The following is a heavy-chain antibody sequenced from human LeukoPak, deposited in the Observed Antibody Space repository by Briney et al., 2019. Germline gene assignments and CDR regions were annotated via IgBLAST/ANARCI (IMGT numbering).Heavy chain of an antibody. V-gene: IGHV1-18*01. J-gene: IGHJ4*02. D-gene: IGHD2-2*01. CDR3: ARNRYCSSTSCSPYYFDY. CDR2: ISAYNGNT. CDR1: GYTFTSYG. Sequence: ASVKVSCKASGYTFTSYGISWVRQAPGQGLEWMGWISAYNGNTNYAQKLQGRVTVTTDTSTSTAYMELRSLRSDDTAVYYCARNRYCSSTSCSPYYFDYWGQGTLVTVSS.